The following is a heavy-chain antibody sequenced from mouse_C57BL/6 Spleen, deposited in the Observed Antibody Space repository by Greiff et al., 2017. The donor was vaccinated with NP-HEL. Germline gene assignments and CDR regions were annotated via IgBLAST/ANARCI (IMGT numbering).Heavy chain of an antibody. J-gene: IGHJ3*01. D-gene: IGHD1-2*01. CDR1: GYTFTSYG. V-gene: IGHV1-81*01. CDR3: ARSSTTAFGGFAY. Sequence: QVQLQQSGAELARPGASVKLSCKASGYTFTSYGISWVKQRPGQGLEWIGEIYPRSGNTYYNEKFKGKATLTADKSSSTAYMELRSLTSEDSAVYFCARSSTTAFGGFAYWGQGTLVTVSA. CDR2: IYPRSGNT.